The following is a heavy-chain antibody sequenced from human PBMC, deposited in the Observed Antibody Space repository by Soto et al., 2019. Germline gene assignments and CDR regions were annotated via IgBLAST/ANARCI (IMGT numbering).Heavy chain of an antibody. CDR2: ISAYSGNT. Sequence: QVHFVQSGVEVKKPGASVEVSCMASGYSFSTYGITWVRQAPGQGLEWMGWISAYSGNTNYAEKFQARVTLTTDTSTSTAYMELRSLSSDDTAVYYCARDGFDYWGQGTLVTVSS. CDR1: GYSFSTYG. CDR3: ARDGFDY. J-gene: IGHJ4*02. V-gene: IGHV1-18*01.